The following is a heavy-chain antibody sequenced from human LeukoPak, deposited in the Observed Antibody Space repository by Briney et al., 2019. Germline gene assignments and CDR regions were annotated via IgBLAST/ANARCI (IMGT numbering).Heavy chain of an antibody. CDR1: GFSFSNFY. CDR2: ISSSSTYT. D-gene: IGHD3-22*01. J-gene: IGHJ4*02. CDR3: ARESDSSGYYDY. Sequence: GGSLRLSCAASGFSFSNFYMSWIRQAPGKGLEWVSYISSSSTYTNSADSVRGRFTISRDNAKNSLYLQMNSLRVEDTAVYYCARESDSSGYYDYWGQGALVTVSS. V-gene: IGHV3-11*06.